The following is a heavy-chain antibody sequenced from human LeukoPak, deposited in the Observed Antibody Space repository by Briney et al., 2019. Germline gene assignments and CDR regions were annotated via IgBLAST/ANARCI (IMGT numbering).Heavy chain of an antibody. CDR1: GGSFSGYY. CDR2: INHSGST. CDR3: ARFIAVAGKFDY. Sequence: SETLSLTCAVYGGSFSGYYWSWIRQPPGKGLEWIGEINHSGSTNYSPSLKSRVTISVDTSKNQFSLKLSSVTAADTAVYYCARFIAVAGKFDYWGQGTLVTVSS. J-gene: IGHJ4*02. D-gene: IGHD6-19*01. V-gene: IGHV4-34*01.